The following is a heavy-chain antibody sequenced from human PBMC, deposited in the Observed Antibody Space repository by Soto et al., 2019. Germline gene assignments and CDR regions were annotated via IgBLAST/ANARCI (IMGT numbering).Heavy chain of an antibody. D-gene: IGHD4-17*01. CDR1: GGSISRYY. V-gene: IGHV4-59*01. CDR3: ARTTAVFDY. J-gene: IGHJ4*02. Sequence: SETLSLTCPVSGGSISRYYWSWIRQPPGKGLEWIGYIYYSGSTNYNPSLKSRVTISVDTSKNQFSLKLSSVTAADTAVYYCARTTAVFDYWGQGTLVTVSS. CDR2: IYYSGST.